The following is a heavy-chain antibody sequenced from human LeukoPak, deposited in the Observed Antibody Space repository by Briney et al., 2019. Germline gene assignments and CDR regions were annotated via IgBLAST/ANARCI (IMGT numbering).Heavy chain of an antibody. V-gene: IGHV1-8*01. D-gene: IGHD2-15*01. CDR2: MNPNSGNT. CDR3: ARGPKKVAGYYYYYMDV. Sequence: GASVKVSCKASGYTFTSYDINWVRQATGQGLGWMGWMNPNSGNTGYAQKFQGRVTMTRNTSISTAYMELSSLRSEDTAVYYCARGPKKVAGYYYYYMDVWGKGTTVTISS. J-gene: IGHJ6*03. CDR1: GYTFTSYD.